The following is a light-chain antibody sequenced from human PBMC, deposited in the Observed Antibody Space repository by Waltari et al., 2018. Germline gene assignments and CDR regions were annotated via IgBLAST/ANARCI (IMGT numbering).Light chain of an antibody. Sequence: DIVMTQSPDSLAVSLGERATIHCKSSQSVLYSSNNKNHLAWYQQKPGQPPKLLIYWASTRESGVPDRFSGSGSGTDFTLTISSLQAEDVAVYYCQQYYTTRTFGQGTKVEIK. CDR2: WAS. J-gene: IGKJ1*01. V-gene: IGKV4-1*01. CDR1: QSVLYSSNNKNH. CDR3: QQYYTTRT.